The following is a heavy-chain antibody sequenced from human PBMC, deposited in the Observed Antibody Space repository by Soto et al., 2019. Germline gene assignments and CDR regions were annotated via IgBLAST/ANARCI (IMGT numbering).Heavy chain of an antibody. D-gene: IGHD2-2*01. V-gene: IGHV3-30*18. J-gene: IGHJ6*02. CDR1: GFTFSCYG. CDR3: AKAYCSSASCRGGYYYYAMDV. CDR2: ISFDESNR. Sequence: GGSLRLSCAASGFTFSCYGMHWVRQSPGKGLEWVAVISFDESNRYYADSVKGRFTISRDSSKNTLYLQMNSLRAGDTAVYYCAKAYCSSASCRGGYYYYAMDVWGQGTTVTVSS.